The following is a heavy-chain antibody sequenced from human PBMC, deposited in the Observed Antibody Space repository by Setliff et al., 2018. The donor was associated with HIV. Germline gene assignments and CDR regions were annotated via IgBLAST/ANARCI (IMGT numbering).Heavy chain of an antibody. J-gene: IGHJ3*02. CDR1: GGSISSSSYS. Sequence: SETLSLTCTVSGGSISSSSYSWGWIRQPPGKGLEWIGSIYYSGSTYYNPSLKSRVTISVDTSKNQFSLKLSSVTAADTAVYYCARHMASTYYYDSSGYLGSPGAFDIWGQGTMVTVSS. V-gene: IGHV4-39*01. CDR3: ARHMASTYYYDSSGYLGSPGAFDI. D-gene: IGHD3-22*01. CDR2: IYYSGST.